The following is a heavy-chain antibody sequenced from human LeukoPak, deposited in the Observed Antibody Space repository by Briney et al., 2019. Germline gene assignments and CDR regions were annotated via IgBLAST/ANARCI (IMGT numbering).Heavy chain of an antibody. D-gene: IGHD3-9*01. CDR3: ARDGYDSLTGYYAYHFDY. V-gene: IGHV3-30-3*01. CDR1: GFTFSTHA. Sequence: GGSLRLSCVASGFTFSTHAMHWVRQAPGKGLEWVAVISHVVTNKYYADSVKGRFTISRDNSRNTLFLQINSLRVEDTALHFCARDGYDSLTGYYAYHFDYWGQGTLVTVSS. J-gene: IGHJ4*02. CDR2: ISHVVTNK.